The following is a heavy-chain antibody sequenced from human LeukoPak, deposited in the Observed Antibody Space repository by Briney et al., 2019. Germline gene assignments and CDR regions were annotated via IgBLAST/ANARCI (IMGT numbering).Heavy chain of an antibody. CDR2: ISYDGSNK. J-gene: IGHJ4*02. D-gene: IGHD2-2*01. CDR1: GFTFSSYA. V-gene: IGHV3-30-3*01. CDR3: ASLYQLLPPYGATLDY. Sequence: PGGSLRLSCAASGFTFSSYAMHWVRQAPGKGLEWVAVISYDGSNKYYADSVKGRFTISRDNSKNTLYLQMNSLRAEDTAVYYCASLYQLLPPYGATLDYWGQGTLVTVSS.